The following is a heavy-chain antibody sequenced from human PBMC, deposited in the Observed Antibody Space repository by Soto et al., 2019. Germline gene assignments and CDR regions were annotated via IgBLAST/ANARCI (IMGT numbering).Heavy chain of an antibody. CDR3: ARLNGYSTGWFAT. CDR2: ISTFNGNA. J-gene: IGHJ5*02. D-gene: IGHD2-8*02. V-gene: IGHV1-18*04. CDR1: GYTFTGYG. Sequence: ASVKVSCKTSGYTFTGYGISWVRQAPGQGLECMGWISTFNGNAHYAQNLQDRVTMTIDTSTSTAYPELTGLRSDDTGVYYCARLNGYSTGWFATWGQGTLVTVSS.